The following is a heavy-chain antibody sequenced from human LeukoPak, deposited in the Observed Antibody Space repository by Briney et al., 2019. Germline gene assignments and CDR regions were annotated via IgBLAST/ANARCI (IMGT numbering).Heavy chain of an antibody. D-gene: IGHD2-2*01. CDR2: ISAYNGNT. J-gene: IGHJ5*02. Sequence: ASVKVSCKASGYTFTSYGISWVRQAPGQGLEWMGWISAYNGNTNYAQKLQGRVTMATDTSTSTAYMELRSLRSDDTAVYYCARDGPGCSSTSCYFIRLKYNWFDPWGQGTLVTVSS. CDR3: ARDGPGCSSTSCYFIRLKYNWFDP. V-gene: IGHV1-18*01. CDR1: GYTFTSYG.